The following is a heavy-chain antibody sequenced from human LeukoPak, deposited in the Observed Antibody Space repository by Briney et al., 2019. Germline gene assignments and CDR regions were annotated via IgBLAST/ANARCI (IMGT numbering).Heavy chain of an antibody. D-gene: IGHD3-22*01. CDR2: ISGNGGST. CDR1: GFTFSNYV. CDR3: AKALGYYDSSGYLNFDS. V-gene: IGHV3-23*01. J-gene: IGHJ4*02. Sequence: GSLRLSCAASGFTFSNYVMNWVRQAPGKGLEWVSGISGNGGSTYYADSVKGRFTLSRDNSKNTLDLQMSSLRAEDTAVYYCAKALGYYDSSGYLNFDSWGQGTLVTVSS.